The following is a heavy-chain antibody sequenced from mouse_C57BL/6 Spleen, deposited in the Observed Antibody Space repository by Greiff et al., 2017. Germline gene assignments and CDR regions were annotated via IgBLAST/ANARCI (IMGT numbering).Heavy chain of an antibody. CDR2: IDPENGDT. Sequence: VQLKESGAELVRPGASVKLSCTASGFNIKDDYMHWVKQRPEQGLEWSGWIDPENGDTAYASKFQGKATITADTSSNTAYLQLSSLTSEDTAVYYCTTEGFAYWGQGTLVTVSA. CDR3: TTEGFAY. CDR1: GFNIKDDY. J-gene: IGHJ3*01. V-gene: IGHV14-4*01.